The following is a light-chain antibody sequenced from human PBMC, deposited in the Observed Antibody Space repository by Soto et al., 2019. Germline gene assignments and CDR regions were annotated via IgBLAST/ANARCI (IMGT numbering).Light chain of an antibody. V-gene: IGKV1-12*01. CDR1: QGINNW. J-gene: IGKJ5*01. Sequence: DIQMTQSPSSVSASEGDRVTITCRASQGINNWLAWYQQKQGKAPKLLIYAASSLQSGVPSRFSGSGSGTDFTLPISSLQPEDFSTYYCQQSYSNPITFGQGTRLEIK. CDR2: AAS. CDR3: QQSYSNPIT.